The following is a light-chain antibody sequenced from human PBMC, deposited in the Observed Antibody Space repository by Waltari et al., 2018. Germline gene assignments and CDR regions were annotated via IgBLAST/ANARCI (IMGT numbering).Light chain of an antibody. V-gene: IGLV1-51*01. CDR3: GTWDSSLSAL. J-gene: IGLJ3*02. Sequence: QSVLTQPPSVSAAPGQKVTIPCSGSSPNIGNNYVSWYQQLPGTAPKLLIYDNNKRPSGIPDRFSGSKSGTSATLGITGLQTGDEADYYCGTWDSSLSALFGGGTKLTVL. CDR1: SPNIGNNY. CDR2: DNN.